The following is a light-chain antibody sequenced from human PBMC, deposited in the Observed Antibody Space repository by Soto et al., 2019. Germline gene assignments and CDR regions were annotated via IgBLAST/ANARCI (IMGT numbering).Light chain of an antibody. CDR1: QSISRSF. CDR3: QQYGSSPPLT. J-gene: IGKJ4*01. CDR2: VAS. V-gene: IGKV3-20*01. Sequence: EFVLTQSTGKLSLSPGERATLSCRASQSISRSFLAWYQQKPGQAPRLLIYVASSRGTGIPDRFSRSGSRTDFALAISRWEGEDSEVYYCQQYGSSPPLTFGGGTKVEIK.